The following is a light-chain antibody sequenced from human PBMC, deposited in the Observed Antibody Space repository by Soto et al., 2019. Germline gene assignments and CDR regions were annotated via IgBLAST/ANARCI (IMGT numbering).Light chain of an antibody. J-gene: IGLJ2*01. CDR3: SSYTSSSVV. V-gene: IGLV2-14*01. Sequence: QSALTQPASVSGSPGQSITISCTGISSDVGGYNYVSWYQQHPGKAPKLMMYDVSNRPSGVSNRFSGSKSGNTASLTISGLQAEDEADYYCSSYTSSSVVFGGGTKLTVL. CDR1: SSDVGGYNY. CDR2: DVS.